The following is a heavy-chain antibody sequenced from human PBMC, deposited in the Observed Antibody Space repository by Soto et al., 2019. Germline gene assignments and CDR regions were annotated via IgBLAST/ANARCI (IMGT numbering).Heavy chain of an antibody. CDR1: GGSISSYY. J-gene: IGHJ6*03. CDR2: IYYSGST. D-gene: IGHD3-16*01. V-gene: IGHV4-59*01. Sequence: SETLSLTCTVSGGSISSYYWSWIRQPPGKGLEWIGYIYYSGSTNYNPSLKSRVTISVDTSKNQFSLKLSSVTAADTAVYYCARDSTRDWGYYYYMDVRGKRTTVTVSS. CDR3: ARDSTRDWGYYYYMDV.